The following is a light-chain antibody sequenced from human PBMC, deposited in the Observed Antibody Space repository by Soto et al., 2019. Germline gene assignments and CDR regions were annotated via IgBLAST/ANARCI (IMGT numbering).Light chain of an antibody. Sequence: DVQMTQSPSSLSASVGDRVTITCRASQGISTDLNWYQQKPGKAPKLLIYTTSSLQSGVPSRFSGSGSGTDFTLTISSLQPEDFATYSCQQSYNTTWTFGQGTKVDIK. CDR2: TTS. V-gene: IGKV1-39*01. J-gene: IGKJ1*01. CDR1: QGISTD. CDR3: QQSYNTTWT.